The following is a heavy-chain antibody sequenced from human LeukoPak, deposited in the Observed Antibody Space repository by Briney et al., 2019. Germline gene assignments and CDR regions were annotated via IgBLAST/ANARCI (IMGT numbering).Heavy chain of an antibody. J-gene: IGHJ3*02. V-gene: IGHV3-30*18. CDR2: MSYDGSNK. CDR3: ANAPSDAFDI. CDR1: GFTFSSYG. Sequence: PGGSLRLSCAASGFTFSSYGMHWVRQAPGKGLEWVAVMSYDGSNKYYADSVKGRFTISRDNSKNTLYLQMNSLRAEDTAVYYCANAPSDAFDIWGQGTMVIVSS.